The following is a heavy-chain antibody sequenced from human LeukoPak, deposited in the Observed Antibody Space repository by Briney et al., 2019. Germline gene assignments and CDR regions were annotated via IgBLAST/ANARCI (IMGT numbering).Heavy chain of an antibody. CDR2: ISYDGSNK. Sequence: GGSLRLSCAASGFTFSSYGMHWVRQAPGKGLEWVAVISYDGSNKYYADSVKGRFTISRDNSKNTLYLQMNSLRAEDTAVYYCANFEDYGSGSYYNFYWGQGTLVTASS. V-gene: IGHV3-30*18. CDR1: GFTFSSYG. J-gene: IGHJ4*02. D-gene: IGHD3-10*01. CDR3: ANFEDYGSGSYYNFY.